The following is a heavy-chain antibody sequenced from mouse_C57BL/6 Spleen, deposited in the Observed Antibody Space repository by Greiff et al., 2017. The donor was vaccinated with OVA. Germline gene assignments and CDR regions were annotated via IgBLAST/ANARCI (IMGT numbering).Heavy chain of an antibody. CDR3: ARAYYSNYDAMDY. D-gene: IGHD2-5*01. J-gene: IGHJ4*01. CDR1: GFNIKNTY. Sequence: EVQLQQSVAELVRPGASVKLSCTASGFNIKNTYMAWVKQRPEQGLEWIGRIDPANGNTKYAPKFQGKATITADTSTNTAYLQLSSLTAEDTAIYYCARAYYSNYDAMDYWGQGTSVTVSS. CDR2: IDPANGNT. V-gene: IGHV14-3*01.